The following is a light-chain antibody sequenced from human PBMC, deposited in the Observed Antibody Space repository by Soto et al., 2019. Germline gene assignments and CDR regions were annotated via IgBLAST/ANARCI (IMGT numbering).Light chain of an antibody. J-gene: IGKJ1*01. CDR3: QQYNSHST. V-gene: IGKV1-5*03. CDR2: KAS. Sequence: IQMTQSPSTPSASVGDRVTITCRASQSISGWLAWYQQKPGQAPKLLIFKASSVQTGVPSRFSGSGSGTEYTLTISSLQPDDFATYYCQQYNSHSTFGQGTKVDIK. CDR1: QSISGW.